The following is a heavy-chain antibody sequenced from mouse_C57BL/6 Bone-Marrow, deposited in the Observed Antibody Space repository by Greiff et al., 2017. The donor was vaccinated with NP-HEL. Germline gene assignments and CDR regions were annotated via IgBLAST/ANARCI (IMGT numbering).Heavy chain of an antibody. V-gene: IGHV1-18*01. CDR3: ARDYSNYNWYFDV. CDR1: GYTFTDYN. Sequence: EVMLVESGPELVKPGASVKIPCKASGYTFTDYNMDWVKQSHGKSLEWIGDINPNNGGTIYNQKFKGKATLTVDKSSSTAYMELRSLTSEDTAVYYCARDYSNYNWYFDVWGTGTTVTVSS. CDR2: INPNNGGT. D-gene: IGHD2-5*01. J-gene: IGHJ1*03.